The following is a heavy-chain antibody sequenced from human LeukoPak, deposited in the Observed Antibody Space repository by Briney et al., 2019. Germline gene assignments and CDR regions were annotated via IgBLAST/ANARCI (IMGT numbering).Heavy chain of an antibody. CDR3: ASTYYDVLTTLHN. J-gene: IGHJ4*02. CDR1: GGSFSGYY. CDR2: INHSGST. Sequence: SETLSLTCAVYGGSFSGYYWSWIRQPPGKGLEWIGEINHSGSTNYNPSLKSRVTISVDTSKNQFSLKLSSVTAADTAVYYCASTYYDVLTTLHNWGQGTLVTVSS. D-gene: IGHD3-9*01. V-gene: IGHV4-34*01.